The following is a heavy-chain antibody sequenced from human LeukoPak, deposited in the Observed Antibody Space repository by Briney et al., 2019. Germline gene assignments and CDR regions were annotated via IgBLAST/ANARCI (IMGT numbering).Heavy chain of an antibody. Sequence: PGGSLRLSCAASGFTVSSNYMSWVRQAPGKGLEWVSVIYSGGSTYYADSVKGRFTISRDNSKNTLYLQMNSLRAEDTAVYYCARTNLAAAGTFDYWGQGTLVTVSS. CDR1: GFTVSSNY. D-gene: IGHD6-13*01. V-gene: IGHV3-53*01. J-gene: IGHJ4*02. CDR3: ARTNLAAAGTFDY. CDR2: IYSGGST.